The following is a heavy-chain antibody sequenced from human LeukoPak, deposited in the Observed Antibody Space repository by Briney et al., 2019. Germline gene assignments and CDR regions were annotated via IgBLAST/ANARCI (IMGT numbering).Heavy chain of an antibody. Sequence: ASVTVSCKASGYTFTSYGISWVRQAPGQRLEWMGRINPRSGGINYAQKFQGRVTMTRDTAISTAYMDLSGLRSDDTAVYYCAREAGGSDTYYLDYWGQGVLVTVSS. CDR3: AREAGGSDTYYLDY. CDR1: GYTFTSYG. V-gene: IGHV1-2*06. D-gene: IGHD1-26*01. J-gene: IGHJ4*02. CDR2: INPRSGGI.